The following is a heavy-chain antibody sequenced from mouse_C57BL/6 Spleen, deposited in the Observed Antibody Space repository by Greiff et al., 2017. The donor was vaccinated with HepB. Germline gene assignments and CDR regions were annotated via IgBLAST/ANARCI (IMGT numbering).Heavy chain of an antibody. Sequence: EVKVVESEGGLVQPGSSMKLSCTASGFTFSDYYMAWVRQVPEKGLEWVANINYDGSSTYYLDSLKSRFIISRDNAKNILYLQMSSLKSEDTATYYCARGGYGSSYGWYFDVWGTGTTVTVSS. J-gene: IGHJ1*03. CDR1: GFTFSDYY. D-gene: IGHD1-1*01. V-gene: IGHV5-16*01. CDR2: INYDGSST. CDR3: ARGGYGSSYGWYFDV.